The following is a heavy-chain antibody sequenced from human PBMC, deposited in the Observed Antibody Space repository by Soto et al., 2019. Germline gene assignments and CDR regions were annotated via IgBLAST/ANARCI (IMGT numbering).Heavy chain of an antibody. CDR1: GGSFNTYT. V-gene: IGHV1-69*01. J-gene: IGHJ6*02. CDR3: ASLNNWSSGDGRIDV. D-gene: IGHD7-27*01. CDR2: IIPIFGKP. Sequence: QVQLVQSGAEVKKPGSSVKVSCKASGGSFNTYTISGVRQAPGQGVQWMGGIIPIFGKPTYAQAFQGRVTIAADEHTSTVYMELRSLRSEDTALYYCASLNNWSSGDGRIDVWGRGTAVIVSS.